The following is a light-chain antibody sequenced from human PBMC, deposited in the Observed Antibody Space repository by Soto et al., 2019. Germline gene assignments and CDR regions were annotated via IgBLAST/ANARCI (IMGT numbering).Light chain of an antibody. V-gene: IGKV1-5*03. CDR3: QQYSDYPYT. Sequence: GDGVTLTCRASQSISSWLAWYQQKPGKAPKLLIYKASSLESGVPSRFSGSGSGTEFTLTISSLQPDDFATYYCQQYSDYPYTFGQGTKLEIK. J-gene: IGKJ2*01. CDR2: KAS. CDR1: QSISSW.